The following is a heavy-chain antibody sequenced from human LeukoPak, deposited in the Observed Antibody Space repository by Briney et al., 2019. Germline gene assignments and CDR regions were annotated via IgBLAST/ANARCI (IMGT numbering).Heavy chain of an antibody. D-gene: IGHD3-22*01. CDR1: GGSISGSSYY. Sequence: PSETLSLTRTVSGGSISGSSYYWGWIRQPPGKGLEWIGSIYYSGSTYYNPSLKSRVTISVDTSKNQFSLKLSSVTAADTAVYYCARAGGYYDSSGYGIDYWGQGTLVTVSS. V-gene: IGHV4-39*07. CDR2: IYYSGST. CDR3: ARAGGYYDSSGYGIDY. J-gene: IGHJ4*02.